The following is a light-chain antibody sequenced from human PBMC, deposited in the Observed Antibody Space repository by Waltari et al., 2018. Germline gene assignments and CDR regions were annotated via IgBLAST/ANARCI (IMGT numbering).Light chain of an antibody. CDR1: QDISDF. CDR3: QQYDALPYT. CDR2: DAS. Sequence: DIQMTQSPSSLSASVGDRVTITGQASQDISDFLNWYHQRPGKAPNVVIYDASNLETGVPARFSGSGSGKDFTFTISNLQPADIGTYYCQQYDALPYTFGQGTKLEI. V-gene: IGKV1-33*01. J-gene: IGKJ2*01.